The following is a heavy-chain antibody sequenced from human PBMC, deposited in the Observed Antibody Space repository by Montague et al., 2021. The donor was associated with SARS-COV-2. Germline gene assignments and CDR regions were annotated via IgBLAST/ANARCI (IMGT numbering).Heavy chain of an antibody. D-gene: IGHD6-19*01. J-gene: IGHJ4*02. CDR1: GFTFSSYA. Sequence: SLRLSCAASGFTFSSYAMHWVRQAPGKGLEWVAVISYDGSNKYYADSXXGRFTISRDNSKNTLYLQMNSLRAEDTAVYYCARGTDISSGWFDDWGQGTLVTVSS. CDR3: ARGTDISSGWFDD. V-gene: IGHV3-30-3*01. CDR2: ISYDGSNK.